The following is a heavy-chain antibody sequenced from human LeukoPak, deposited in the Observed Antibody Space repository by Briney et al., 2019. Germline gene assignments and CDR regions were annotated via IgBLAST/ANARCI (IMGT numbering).Heavy chain of an antibody. Sequence: PSQTLSLTCTVSGGSISSGGYYWSWIRQPPGKGLEWIGYIYHSGSTYYNPSLKSRVTISVDRSKNQFSLKLSSVTAADTAVYYCARESIWSGYFYWGQGTLVTVSS. V-gene: IGHV4-30-2*01. CDR2: IYHSGST. CDR3: ARESIWSGYFY. D-gene: IGHD3-3*01. CDR1: GGSISSGGYY. J-gene: IGHJ4*02.